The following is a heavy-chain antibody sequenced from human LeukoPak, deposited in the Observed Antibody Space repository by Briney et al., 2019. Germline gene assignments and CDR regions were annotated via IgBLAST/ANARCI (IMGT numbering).Heavy chain of an antibody. CDR1: GFTFSSYS. V-gene: IGHV3-48*04. CDR3: AREGIYGDYVTTDAFDI. J-gene: IGHJ3*02. CDR2: ISSSSSTI. Sequence: PGGSLRLSCAASGFTFSSYSMNWVRQAPGKGLEWVSYISSSSSTIYYADSVKGRFTISRDNAKNSLYLQMNSLRAEDTAVYYCAREGIYGDYVTTDAFDIWGQGTMVTVSS. D-gene: IGHD4-17*01.